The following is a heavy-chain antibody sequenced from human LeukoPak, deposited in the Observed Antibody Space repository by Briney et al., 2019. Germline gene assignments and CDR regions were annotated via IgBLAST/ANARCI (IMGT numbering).Heavy chain of an antibody. D-gene: IGHD2-2*01. CDR1: GFTFDDYA. V-gene: IGHV3-9*01. CDR3: AKVSNQLLPNYYYYYYMDV. CDR2: ISWNSGSI. Sequence: PGGSLRLSCAASGFTFDDYAMHWVRQAPGKGLEWVSGISWNSGSIGYADPVKGRFTISRDNSKNTLYLQMNSLRAEDTAVYYCAKVSNQLLPNYYYYYYMDVWGKGTTVTVSS. J-gene: IGHJ6*03.